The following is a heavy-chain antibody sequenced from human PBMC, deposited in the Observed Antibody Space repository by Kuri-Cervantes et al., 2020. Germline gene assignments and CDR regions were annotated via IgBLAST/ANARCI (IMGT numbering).Heavy chain of an antibody. Sequence: GESLKISCTASGFTFTNYAVSWVRQAPGKGLEWVSYISSSSSTIYYADSVKGRFTISRDNAKNSLYLQMNSLRAEDTAVYYCARGYYYDSSGYNNWFDPWGQGTLVTVSS. D-gene: IGHD3-22*01. V-gene: IGHV3-48*01. CDR1: GFTFTNYA. CDR3: ARGYYYDSSGYNNWFDP. CDR2: ISSSSSTI. J-gene: IGHJ5*02.